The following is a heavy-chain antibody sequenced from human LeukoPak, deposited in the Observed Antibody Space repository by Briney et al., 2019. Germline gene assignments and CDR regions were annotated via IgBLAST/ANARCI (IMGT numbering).Heavy chain of an antibody. V-gene: IGHV4-61*02. CDR2: IYTSGSI. D-gene: IGHD2-2*01. CDR3: ARESLVRDIVVVPAAHRGTAAIYYYYMDV. CDR1: GGSINSGSYY. J-gene: IGHJ6*03. Sequence: PSETLSLTCSVSGGSINSGSYYWSWIRQPAGKGLEWIGRIYTSGSINYNPSLKSRVTISVDTSKNQFSLKLSSVTAADTAVYYCARESLVRDIVVVPAAHRGTAAIYYYYMDVWGKGTTVTVSS.